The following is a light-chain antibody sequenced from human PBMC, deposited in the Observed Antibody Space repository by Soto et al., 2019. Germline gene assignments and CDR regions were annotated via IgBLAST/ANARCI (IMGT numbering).Light chain of an antibody. CDR2: DAS. CDR1: QSISSW. Sequence: DIQMTQSPSTLSASVGDRVTITCRASQSISSWLAWYQQKPGKAPKLLIYDASSLESGVPSRFSGSGSGTEFPLTISSLQPDDFATYYCQQYNSYSPFWTFGQGTKVEIK. CDR3: QQYNSYSPFWT. J-gene: IGKJ1*01. V-gene: IGKV1-5*01.